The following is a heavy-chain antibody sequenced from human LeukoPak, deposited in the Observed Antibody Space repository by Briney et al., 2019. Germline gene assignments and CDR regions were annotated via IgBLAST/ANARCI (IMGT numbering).Heavy chain of an antibody. CDR1: GGPFSGYY. J-gene: IGHJ4*02. V-gene: IGHV4-34*01. CDR3: ARRVVVTARNVFDY. CDR2: INHSGST. Sequence: KPSETLSLTCAVYGGPFSGYYWSWIRQPPGKGLEWIGEINHSGSTNYNPSLKSRVTISVDTSKNQFSLKLSSVTAADTAVYYCARRVVVTARNVFDYWGQGTLVTVSS. D-gene: IGHD2-21*02.